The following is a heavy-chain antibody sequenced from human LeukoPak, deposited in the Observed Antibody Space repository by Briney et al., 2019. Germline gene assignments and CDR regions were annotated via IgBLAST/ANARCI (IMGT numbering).Heavy chain of an antibody. CDR2: INPNSGGT. Sequence: ASVKVSCKASGYTFTGYYMHWVRQAPGQGLEWMGWINPNSGGTNYAQKFQGRVTMTRDTSISTAYMELSRLRSDDTAVYYCAGIGVGGWSGYSYGMDVWGQGTTVTVSS. J-gene: IGHJ6*02. CDR3: AGIGVGGWSGYSYGMDV. CDR1: GYTFTGYY. D-gene: IGHD3-3*01. V-gene: IGHV1-2*02.